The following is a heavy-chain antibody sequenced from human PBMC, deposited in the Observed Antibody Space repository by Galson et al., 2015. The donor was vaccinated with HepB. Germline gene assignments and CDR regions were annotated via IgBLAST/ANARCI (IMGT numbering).Heavy chain of an antibody. CDR3: AKAASSWDAFDI. D-gene: IGHD6-6*01. Sequence: SLRLSCAASGFTFDDYAMHWVRQAPGKGLEWVPGISWNSGSIGYADSVRGRFTISRDNAKNSLYLQMNSLRAEDTALYYCAKAASSWDAFDIWGQGTMVTVSS. CDR2: ISWNSGSI. CDR1: GFTFDDYA. J-gene: IGHJ3*02. V-gene: IGHV3-9*01.